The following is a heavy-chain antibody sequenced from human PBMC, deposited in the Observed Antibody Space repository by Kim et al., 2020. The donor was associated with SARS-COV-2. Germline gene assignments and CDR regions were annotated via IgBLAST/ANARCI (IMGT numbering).Heavy chain of an antibody. CDR1: GITFSSYG. Sequence: GGSLRLSCAASGITFSSYGMHWVRQAPGKGLEWVAVISFDGNNKYYADSVKGRFTISRDNSRNTLYLQMSSLRAEDTAVYYCAMMNLKQHLGYYFDYWGQGTLVTVSS. J-gene: IGHJ4*02. CDR3: AMMNLKQHLGYYFDY. V-gene: IGHV3-30*03. D-gene: IGHD6-13*01. CDR2: ISFDGNNK.